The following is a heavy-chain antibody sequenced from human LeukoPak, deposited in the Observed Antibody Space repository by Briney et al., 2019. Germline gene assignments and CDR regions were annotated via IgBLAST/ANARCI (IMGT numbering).Heavy chain of an antibody. V-gene: IGHV3-74*01. CDR2: INTDGTST. J-gene: IGHJ4*02. CDR3: ARGSITSCFY. Sequence: GGSLRHSSAASGFTFNSYWIDWVRQAPGKGLVWVSRINTDGTSTNLADSVKGRFTISRDNAKNTLYLQMNSLRADDTAVYYCARGSITSCFYWGQGNLVTVSS. CDR1: GFTFNSYW. D-gene: IGHD2-2*01.